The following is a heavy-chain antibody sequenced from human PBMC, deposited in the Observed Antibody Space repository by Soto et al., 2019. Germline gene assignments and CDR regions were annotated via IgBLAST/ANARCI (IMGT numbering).Heavy chain of an antibody. D-gene: IGHD3-22*01. V-gene: IGHV3-23*01. J-gene: IGHJ6*02. Sequence: QAGGSLRLSCAASGFTFGSYAMSWVRQAPGKGLEWVSAISGSGGSTYYADSVKGRFTISRDNSKNTLYLQMNSLRAEDTAVYYCAKGNPSYYDSSGYPGPYYYGMDVWRQGTTVTVSS. CDR1: GFTFGSYA. CDR3: AKGNPSYYDSSGYPGPYYYGMDV. CDR2: ISGSGGST.